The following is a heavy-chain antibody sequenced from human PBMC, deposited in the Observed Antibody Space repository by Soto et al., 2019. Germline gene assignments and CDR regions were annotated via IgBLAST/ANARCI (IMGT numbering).Heavy chain of an antibody. CDR3: ARGLGFVDTAMGYFDY. CDR1: GFTFSSYS. V-gene: IGHV3-21*01. J-gene: IGHJ4*02. Sequence: GGSLRLSCAASGFTFSSYSMNWVRQAPGKGLEWVSSISSSSYIYYADSVKGRFTISRDNAKNSLYLQMNSLRAEDTAVYYCARGLGFVDTAMGYFDYWGQGPLVTVYS. D-gene: IGHD5-18*01. CDR2: ISSSSYI.